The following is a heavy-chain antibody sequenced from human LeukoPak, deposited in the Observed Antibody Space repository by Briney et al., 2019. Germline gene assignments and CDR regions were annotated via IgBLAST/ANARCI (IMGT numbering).Heavy chain of an antibody. J-gene: IGHJ4*02. V-gene: IGHV4-30-4*01. D-gene: IGHD2-2*01. CDR1: GGSISSGDYY. CDR3: AREMRVCTSINCPSYYFDY. Sequence: SETLSLTCTVSGGSISSGDYYWSWIRQPPGKGLEWIGYIYYSGSTYYNPSLKSRVTISVDTSKNQFSLKLSSVTAADTAVYYCAREMRVCTSINCPSYYFDYWGQGTLVTVSS. CDR2: IYYSGST.